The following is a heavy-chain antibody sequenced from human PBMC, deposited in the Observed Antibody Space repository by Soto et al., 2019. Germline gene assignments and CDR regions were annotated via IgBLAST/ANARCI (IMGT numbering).Heavy chain of an antibody. CDR1: GFSLSGYG. CDR3: AKGPRHSGRYHDVPHFDS. D-gene: IGHD1-26*01. CDR2: IWYHGTTK. J-gene: IGHJ4*02. V-gene: IGHV3-33*06. Sequence: GGSLRLSCEVSGFSLSGYGMHWVRQAPGKGLEWVAVIWYHGTTKNYADSVKGRFTISRDISKNTVYLQMDSLKVEDTAVYYCAKGPRHSGRYHDVPHFDSWGQGALVTVSS.